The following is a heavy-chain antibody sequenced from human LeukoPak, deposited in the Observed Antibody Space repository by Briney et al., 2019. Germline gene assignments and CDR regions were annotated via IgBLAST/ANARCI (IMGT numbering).Heavy chain of an antibody. Sequence: GGSLRLSCAASGFTFSSYSMNWVRQAPGKGLEWFSSISSSSSYIYYADAVKGRFTISRDNAKNPLYLQMNSLRAEDTAVYYCARDPRGYCSSTSCYPDAFDIWGQGTMVTVSS. D-gene: IGHD2-2*01. V-gene: IGHV3-21*01. J-gene: IGHJ3*02. CDR3: ARDPRGYCSSTSCYPDAFDI. CDR1: GFTFSSYS. CDR2: ISSSSSYI.